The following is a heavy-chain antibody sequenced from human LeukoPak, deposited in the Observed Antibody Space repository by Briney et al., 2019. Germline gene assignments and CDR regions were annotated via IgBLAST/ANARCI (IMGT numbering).Heavy chain of an antibody. V-gene: IGHV1-8*03. J-gene: IGHJ4*02. Sequence: ASVKVSCKASGYPFTSYDINWVRQATGQGLEWMGWMNPNSGNTGSAQKFQGRVTITRNTSISTAYTELSSLRPEDTAVYYCARFPQSGDPDYWGQGTLVTVSS. CDR1: GYPFTSYD. CDR3: ARFPQSGDPDY. D-gene: IGHD2-21*02. CDR2: MNPNSGNT.